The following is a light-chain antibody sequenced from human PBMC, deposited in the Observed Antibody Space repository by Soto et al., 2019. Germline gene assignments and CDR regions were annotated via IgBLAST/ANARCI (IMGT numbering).Light chain of an antibody. V-gene: IGLV2-8*01. CDR2: EVS. CDR3: SSYAGSNNWV. CDR1: SSDVGGYNY. Sequence: QSVLTQPPSASGSPGQSVTISCTGTSSDVGGYNYVSWYQQHPGKAPKLMIYEVSKRPSGVPDRFSGSKSGNTASLTVSGLQAGDEGDYYCSSYAGSNNWVFGGGTKLT. J-gene: IGLJ3*02.